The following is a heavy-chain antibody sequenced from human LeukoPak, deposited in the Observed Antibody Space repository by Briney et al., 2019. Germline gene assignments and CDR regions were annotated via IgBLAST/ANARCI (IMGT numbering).Heavy chain of an antibody. CDR3: ATGAMVYEY. CDR1: GSTLTEIS. CDR2: FGPQVGET. V-gene: IGHV1-24*01. D-gene: IGHD3-10*01. J-gene: IGHJ4*02. Sequence: ASVKVSCKVSGSTLTEISIDWVRQAPGKGLECMGTFGPQVGETIHAQNLQGRLKMTADTSTDTAYMEVTSLQSEDTAVYYCATGAMVYEYWGQATLVTVSS.